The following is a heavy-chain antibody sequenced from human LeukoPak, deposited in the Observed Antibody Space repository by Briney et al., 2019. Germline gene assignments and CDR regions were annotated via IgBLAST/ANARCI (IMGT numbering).Heavy chain of an antibody. CDR3: ARSRLTGYYRDFDY. V-gene: IGHV5-51*01. CDR1: GYSFTNYW. Sequence: GESLKISCKGSGYSFTNYWIGWVRKMPGKGLEWMGIIYPGDSDTRYSPSFRGQVTISADKSVNTAYLQWSSLKASDTAMYYCARSRLTGYYRDFDYWGQGALVTVSS. CDR2: IYPGDSDT. D-gene: IGHD3-9*01. J-gene: IGHJ4*02.